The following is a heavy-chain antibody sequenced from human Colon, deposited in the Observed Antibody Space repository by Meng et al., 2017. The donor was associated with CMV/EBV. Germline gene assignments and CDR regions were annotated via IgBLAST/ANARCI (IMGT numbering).Heavy chain of an antibody. J-gene: IGHJ5*02. CDR3: ARDYSGGYYWFDP. D-gene: IGHD6-19*01. V-gene: IGHV4-59*01. CDR1: GGSITNYY. Sequence: QVQLQESGPGLGKPSETLSLTCTVSGGSITNYYWTWIRQFPGKGLEWIGYIYYSGTTKYNPSLQRRVTISVDTSKNQFSLKLSSVTAADTAVYYCARDYSGGYYWFDPWGQGTLVTVSS. CDR2: IYYSGTT.